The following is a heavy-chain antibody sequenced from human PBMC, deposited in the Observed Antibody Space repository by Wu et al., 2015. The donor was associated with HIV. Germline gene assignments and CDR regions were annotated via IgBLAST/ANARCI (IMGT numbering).Heavy chain of an antibody. CDR1: GYTFTGYY. D-gene: IGHD3-10*01. J-gene: IGHJ3*02. CDR2: INPNSGGT. Sequence: QVQLVQSGAEVKKPGASVKVSCKASGYTFTGYYMHWVRQAPGQGLEWMGWINPNSGGTNYAQKFQGRVTMTRDTSVSTAYIELSGLTSDDTAVYYCTRDELFRVDDAFDMWGQGTMVIVSS. CDR3: TRDELFRVDDAFDM. V-gene: IGHV1-2*02.